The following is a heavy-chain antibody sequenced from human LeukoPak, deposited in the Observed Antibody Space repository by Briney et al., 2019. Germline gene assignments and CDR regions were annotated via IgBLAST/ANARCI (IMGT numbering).Heavy chain of an antibody. Sequence: SLRLSCAASGFTFDDYAMHWVRQAPGKGLEWVSGISWNSGSICYADSVKGRFTISRDNAKNSLYLQMNSLRAEDTALYYCAKTLGYGDYFDYWGQGTLVTVSS. J-gene: IGHJ4*02. V-gene: IGHV3-9*01. CDR2: ISWNSGSI. CDR1: GFTFDDYA. CDR3: AKTLGYGDYFDY. D-gene: IGHD4-17*01.